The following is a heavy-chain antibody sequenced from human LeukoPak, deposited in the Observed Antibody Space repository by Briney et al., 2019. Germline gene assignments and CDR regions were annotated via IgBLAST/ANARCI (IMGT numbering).Heavy chain of an antibody. Sequence: ASVKVSCKASGYSLNTYGVSWVRQAPGQGLEWIGWISSYNRITNYAQKFQGRVTVTTDTSTDTTYMELRSLRSDDTAVYYCANVAKGRYFFYYMDVWGKGTTVTASS. CDR3: ANVAKGRYFFYYMDV. CDR2: ISSYNRIT. J-gene: IGHJ6*03. CDR1: GYSLNTYG. V-gene: IGHV1-18*01.